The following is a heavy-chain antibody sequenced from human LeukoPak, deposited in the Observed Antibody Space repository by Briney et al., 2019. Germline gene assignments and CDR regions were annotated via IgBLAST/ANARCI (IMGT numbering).Heavy chain of an antibody. J-gene: IGHJ4*02. CDR1: GGSISSGDYY. Sequence: PSETLSLTCTVSGGSISSGDYYWSWIRQPPGKGLEWIGYIYYSGSTYYNPSLKSRVTISVDTSKNQFSLKLSSVTAADTAVYYCAREGMEAAAGGVPDYWGQGTLVTVSS. CDR3: AREGMEAAAGGVPDY. V-gene: IGHV4-30-4*08. D-gene: IGHD6-13*01. CDR2: IYYSGST.